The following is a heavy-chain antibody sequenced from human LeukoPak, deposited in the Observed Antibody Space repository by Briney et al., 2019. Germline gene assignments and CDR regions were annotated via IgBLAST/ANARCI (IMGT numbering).Heavy chain of an antibody. CDR3: ARISGTLCFDL. J-gene: IGHJ4*02. Sequence: GGSLRLSCAASGFSVSYNYMSWVRQAPARGLEWVSVIYAGGDTYYADSVKGRFTISRDNSKNTVYLQMHSLSADDTAVYYCARISGTLCFDLWGLGTLVTVSS. CDR2: IYAGGDT. D-gene: IGHD1-7*01. CDR1: GFSVSYNY. V-gene: IGHV3-66*01.